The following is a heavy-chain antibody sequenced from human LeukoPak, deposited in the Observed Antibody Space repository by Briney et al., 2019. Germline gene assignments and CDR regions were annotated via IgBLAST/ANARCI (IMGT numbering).Heavy chain of an antibody. Sequence: ASVKVSCKASGYTCTSYAMHWVRQAPGQRLEWMGWINAGNGNTKYSQKFQGRVTITRDTSASAAYMELSSLRSEDTAVYYCARDHSSGYHYSLDDAFDIWGQGTMVTVSS. CDR1: GYTCTSYA. V-gene: IGHV1-3*01. CDR3: ARDHSSGYHYSLDDAFDI. J-gene: IGHJ3*02. CDR2: INAGNGNT. D-gene: IGHD3-22*01.